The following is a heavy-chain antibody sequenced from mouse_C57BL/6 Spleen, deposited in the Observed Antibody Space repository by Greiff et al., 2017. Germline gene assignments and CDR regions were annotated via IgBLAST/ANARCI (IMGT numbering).Heavy chain of an antibody. CDR2: IDPSDSET. Sequence: VQLQQPGAELVRPGSSVKLSCKASGYTFTSYWMHWVKQRPIQGLEWIGNIDPSDSETHYNQKFKDKATLTVDKSSSTAYMQLSSLTSEDSAVYYCARSVYSNYLAWFAYWGQGTLVTVSA. CDR3: ARSVYSNYLAWFAY. J-gene: IGHJ3*01. CDR1: GYTFTSYW. V-gene: IGHV1-52*01. D-gene: IGHD2-5*01.